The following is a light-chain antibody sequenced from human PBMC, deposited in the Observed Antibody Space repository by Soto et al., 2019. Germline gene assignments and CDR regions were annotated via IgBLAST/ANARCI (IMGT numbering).Light chain of an antibody. CDR1: QSVANNY. V-gene: IGKV3-20*01. CDR3: QQYSESPLT. J-gene: IGKJ1*01. Sequence: EIVLTQSPGTLSLSPGERATLSCRASQSVANNYLAWYQQKPGQAPRLVIYGASSRATGIPDRFSASGSGTDFTLTINRLEPEDFAVYYCQQYSESPLTFGQGTKVDIK. CDR2: GAS.